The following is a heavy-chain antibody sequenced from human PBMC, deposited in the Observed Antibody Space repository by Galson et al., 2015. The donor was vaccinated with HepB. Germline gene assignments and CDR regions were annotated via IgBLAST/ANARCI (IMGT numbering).Heavy chain of an antibody. V-gene: IGHV1-18*01. CDR1: GYIMSSYS. J-gene: IGHJ5*02. D-gene: IGHD2-15*01. Sequence: SVKVSCKASGYIMSSYSITWVRQGPGHGLEWLGWINLNSRTTNYAQKVQGRVSMTTDRSTNTAYMELRSLRSDDTAVYYCARGALVVVVGANENNWFDPWGQGTLVTVSS. CDR3: ARGALVVVVGANENNWFDP. CDR2: INLNSRTT.